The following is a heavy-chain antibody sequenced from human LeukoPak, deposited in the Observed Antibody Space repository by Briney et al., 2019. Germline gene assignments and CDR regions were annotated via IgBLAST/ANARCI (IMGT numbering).Heavy chain of an antibody. J-gene: IGHJ4*02. CDR3: AKGGKWDVTPFDY. V-gene: IGHV3-23*01. D-gene: IGHD1-26*01. CDR2: ISGGGGST. Sequence: PGGSLRLSCAASGFSFSSNWMHWARQAPGKGLEWVSTISGGGGSTYYADSVKGRFTISRDNSKNTLYLQVNSLRAEDTAVYYCAKGGKWDVTPFDYWGQGTLVTVSS. CDR1: GFSFSSNW.